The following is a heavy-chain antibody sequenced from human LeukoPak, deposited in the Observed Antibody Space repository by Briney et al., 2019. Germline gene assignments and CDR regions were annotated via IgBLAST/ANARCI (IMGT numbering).Heavy chain of an antibody. CDR2: INPNGGGT. J-gene: IGHJ5*02. D-gene: IGHD2-2*01. Sequence: ASVKVSCKASGYTFTGYYMHWVRQAPGQGLEWMGWINPNGGGTSYAQKFQGRVTMTRDTSISTAYMELSRLRSDDTAVYYCARDASKKEVNWFDPWGQGTLVTVSS. V-gene: IGHV1-2*02. CDR3: ARDASKKEVNWFDP. CDR1: GYTFTGYY.